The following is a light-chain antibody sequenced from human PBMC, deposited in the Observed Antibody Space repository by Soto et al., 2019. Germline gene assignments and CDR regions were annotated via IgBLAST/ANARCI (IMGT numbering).Light chain of an antibody. CDR2: SAS. CDR3: QQYGSSPT. CDR1: QSVSSNY. J-gene: IGKJ1*01. V-gene: IGKV3-20*01. Sequence: EIVLTQTPGTLSLSPGERATHSCRASQSVSSNYLAWYQQKPGQAPRVLIDSASSRATGIPDRFSGSGSGTDFTLTISRLEPEDFAVYYCQQYGSSPTFGQGTKVDIK.